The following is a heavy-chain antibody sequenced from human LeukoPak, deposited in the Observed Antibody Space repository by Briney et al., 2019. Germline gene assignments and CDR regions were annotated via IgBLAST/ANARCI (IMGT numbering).Heavy chain of an antibody. Sequence: SETLSLTCTVSGGSISSYYWSWIRQPPGKGLEWIGYIYYSGSTNYNPSLKSRVTISVDTSKNQFSLKLSSVTAADTAVYYCARRMTTVTTRYYGAFDIWGQGTMVTVSS. D-gene: IGHD4-17*01. CDR3: ARRMTTVTTRYYGAFDI. V-gene: IGHV4-59*08. CDR2: IYYSGST. CDR1: GGSISSYY. J-gene: IGHJ3*02.